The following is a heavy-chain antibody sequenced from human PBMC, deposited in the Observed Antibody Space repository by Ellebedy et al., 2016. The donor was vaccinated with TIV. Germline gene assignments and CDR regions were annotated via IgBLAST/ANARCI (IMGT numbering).Heavy chain of an antibody. D-gene: IGHD3-16*01. CDR2: IYPDDSDT. V-gene: IGHV5-51*01. J-gene: IGHJ4*02. CDR3: ARFAGGGSLRVH. CDR1: GYTFSKYW. Sequence: GESLKISCRASGYTFSKYWIGWVRQMPGKGLEWMGIIYPDDSDTRYSPSFQGQVTISADKSVATAYVQWSSLEASDSAIYYCARFAGGGSLRVHWGQGTLVTV.